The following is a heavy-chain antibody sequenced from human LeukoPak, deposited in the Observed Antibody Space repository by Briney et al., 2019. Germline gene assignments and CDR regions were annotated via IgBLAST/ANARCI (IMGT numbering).Heavy chain of an antibody. D-gene: IGHD4-17*01. CDR2: ISYDGSNK. CDR3: ARGITVTTTPFDY. Sequence: GGSLRLSCAASGFTFSSYAMHWVRQAPGKGLEWVAVISYDGSNKYYADSVKGRFTISRDNSKNTLYLQMNSLRAEDTAVYYCARGITVTTTPFDYWGQGTLVTVSS. CDR1: GFTFSSYA. V-gene: IGHV3-30*04. J-gene: IGHJ4*02.